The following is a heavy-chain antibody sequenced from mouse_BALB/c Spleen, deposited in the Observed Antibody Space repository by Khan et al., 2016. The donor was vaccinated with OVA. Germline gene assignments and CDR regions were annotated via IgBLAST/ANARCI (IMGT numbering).Heavy chain of an antibody. CDR3: AMGRTY. Sequence: VQLKESGPGLVKPSQSLSLTCTVTGYSITSDSAWNWLRQFPGNKLEWMGYISYSGRTSYNPSLKSRISVTRDTSKNQFFLQLNCVTTDDTATYYCAMGRTYWGQGTLVTVSA. V-gene: IGHV3-2*02. D-gene: IGHD4-1*01. CDR1: GYSITSDSA. J-gene: IGHJ3*01. CDR2: ISYSGRT.